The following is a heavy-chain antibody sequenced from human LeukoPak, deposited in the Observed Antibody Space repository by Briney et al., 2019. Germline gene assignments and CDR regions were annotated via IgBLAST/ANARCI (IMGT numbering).Heavy chain of an antibody. V-gene: IGHV3-23*01. D-gene: IGHD4-17*01. CDR1: GFTFSSYG. Sequence: PGGSLRLSCAASGFTFSSYGMSWVRQAPGKGLEWVSAISGSGGSTYYADSVKGRFTISRDNSKNTLYLQMNSLRAEDTAVYYCAGEIADYGDYYGRGAFDIWGQGTMVTVSS. CDR3: AGEIADYGDYYGRGAFDI. CDR2: ISGSGGST. J-gene: IGHJ3*02.